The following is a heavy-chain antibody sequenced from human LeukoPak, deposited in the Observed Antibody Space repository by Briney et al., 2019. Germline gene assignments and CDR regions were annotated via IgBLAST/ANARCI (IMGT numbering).Heavy chain of an antibody. D-gene: IGHD5-18*01. CDR2: ISYDGSNE. V-gene: IGHV3-30*04. J-gene: IGHJ3*02. CDR1: GLIFSNYA. Sequence: GGSLRLSCAASGLIFSNYAMHWVRQAPGKGLEWVAVISYDGSNEYYADSVKGRFTISRDNSKNTLYLQMNSLRAEDTAVYYCARDLDYRGFIQLWLGAFDIWGQGTMVTVSS. CDR3: ARDLDYRGFIQLWLGAFDI.